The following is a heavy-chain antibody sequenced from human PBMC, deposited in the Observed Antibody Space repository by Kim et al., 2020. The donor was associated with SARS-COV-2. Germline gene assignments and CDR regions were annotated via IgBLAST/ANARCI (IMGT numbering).Heavy chain of an antibody. Sequence: NHNPSLKSRVTIPVDTSKNPFSLKLSSVTAADTAVYYCAREFSTDGMDVWGQGTTVTVSS. J-gene: IGHJ6*02. D-gene: IGHD2-2*01. V-gene: IGHV4-59*01. CDR3: AREFSTDGMDV.